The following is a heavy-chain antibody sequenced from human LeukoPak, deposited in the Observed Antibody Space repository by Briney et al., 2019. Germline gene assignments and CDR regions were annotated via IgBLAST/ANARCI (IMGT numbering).Heavy chain of an antibody. D-gene: IGHD6-19*01. CDR2: FDPEDGET. V-gene: IGHV1-24*01. Sequence: ASVKVSCKSSGGTFTNYAISWVRQAPGQGLEWMGGFDPEDGETIYAQKFQGRVTMTEDTSTDTAYMELSSLRSEDTAVYYCATDLAVAGTRNWFDPWGQGTLVTVSS. CDR3: ATDLAVAGTRNWFDP. CDR1: GGTFTNYA. J-gene: IGHJ5*02.